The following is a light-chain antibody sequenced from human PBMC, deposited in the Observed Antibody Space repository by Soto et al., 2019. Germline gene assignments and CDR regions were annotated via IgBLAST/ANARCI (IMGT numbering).Light chain of an antibody. CDR2: EVS. Sequence: QSALTQPASVSGSPGQSITISCTGTSSDVGGYDAVAWYQQYPGKAPKLMIYEVSNRLSGISDRFSGSKSDNTASLTISGLQAADEADYYCSSYRRGSAPYVFGTGTKVTVL. CDR1: SSDVGGYDA. CDR3: SSYRRGSAPYV. V-gene: IGLV2-14*01. J-gene: IGLJ1*01.